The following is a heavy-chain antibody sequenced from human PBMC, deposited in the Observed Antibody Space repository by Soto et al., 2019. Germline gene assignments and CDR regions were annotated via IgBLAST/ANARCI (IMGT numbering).Heavy chain of an antibody. V-gene: IGHV3-30*18. CDR1: GFTFSSYG. J-gene: IGHJ4*02. Sequence: QVQLVEPVGGVVQPGRSLRLSCAASGFTFSSYGMHWVRQAPGKGLEWVAVISYDGSNKYYADSVKGRFTISRDNSKNTLYLQMNSLRAEDTAVYYCAKGRDYDFWSGAFDYWGQGTLVTVSS. D-gene: IGHD3-3*01. CDR2: ISYDGSNK. CDR3: AKGRDYDFWSGAFDY.